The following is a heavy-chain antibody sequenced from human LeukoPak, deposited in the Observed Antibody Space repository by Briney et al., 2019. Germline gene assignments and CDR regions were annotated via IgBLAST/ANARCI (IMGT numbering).Heavy chain of an antibody. V-gene: IGHV1-18*01. D-gene: IGHD1-26*01. CDR2: TSAYNGNT. CDR3: ARDGWELLTGGEYYFDY. Sequence: ASVKVSCKASGYTXTSYGISGVRQAPGQGLEWMAWTSAYNGNTNYAQKLQGRVTMTTDTSTSTAYMELRSLRSVDTAVYYCARDGWELLTGGEYYFDYWGQGTLVTVSS. CDR1: GYTXTSYG. J-gene: IGHJ4*02.